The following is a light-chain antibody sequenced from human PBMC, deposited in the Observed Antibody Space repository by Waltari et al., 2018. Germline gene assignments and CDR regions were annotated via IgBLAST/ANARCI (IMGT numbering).Light chain of an antibody. V-gene: IGLV2-11*01. CDR3: CSYAGSYTLV. CDR1: SSDVGRFNY. CDR2: DVN. Sequence: QSALTQPRSVSGSPGQSVTISCTGTSSDVGRFNYASWHQQHPGKAPKLMIYDVNKRTSGVPDRFSCSKSGNRAALTISGLQAEDEADYYCCSYAGSYTLVFGGGTKLTVL. J-gene: IGLJ3*02.